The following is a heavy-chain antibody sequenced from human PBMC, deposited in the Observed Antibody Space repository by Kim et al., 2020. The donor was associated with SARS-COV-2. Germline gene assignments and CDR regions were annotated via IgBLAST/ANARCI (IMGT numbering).Heavy chain of an antibody. J-gene: IGHJ5*02. D-gene: IGHD7-27*01. CDR3: TRDYSALGKFWCDP. Sequence: SQTLSLTCAISGESVSTDEAAWNWLRQSPSRGLEWLGRTYFRSKWHTDYAEFVKGRIIINADTSKNQFSLQMKSMSPEDTAVYYCTRDYSALGKFWCDPWGQGTLVTVSS. CDR2: TYFRSKWHT. CDR1: GESVSTDEAA. V-gene: IGHV6-1*01.